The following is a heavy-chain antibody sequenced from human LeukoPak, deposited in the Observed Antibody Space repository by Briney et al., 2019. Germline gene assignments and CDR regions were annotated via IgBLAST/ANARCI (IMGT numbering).Heavy chain of an antibody. V-gene: IGHV1-2*02. CDR1: GYTFIDFY. D-gene: IGHD2-2*01. CDR3: ARVKKLMPEFEF. J-gene: IGHJ4*02. CDR2: IDPNSGAI. Sequence: ASVKVSGKASGYTFIDFYIHWVRQAPGQGLEWMGWIDPNSGAIKYSQKFQGRVSMTRDTSITTVYMDLSGLRSDDTAVYYCARVKKLMPEFEFWGQGTLVTVSS.